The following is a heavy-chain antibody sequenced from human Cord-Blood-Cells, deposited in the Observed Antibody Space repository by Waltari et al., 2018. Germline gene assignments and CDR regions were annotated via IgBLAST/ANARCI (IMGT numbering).Heavy chain of an antibody. D-gene: IGHD3-22*01. Sequence: EMQLVESGGGLVQPGGSLSLSCAASGFNFSDHSMDWVAKDPGKGLEWVGCTRNKANSYTTEYAASVKGRFTISRDDSKNSLYLQMNSLKTEDTAVYYCARSYYDSSGYYYYFDYWGQGTLVTVSS. V-gene: IGHV3-72*01. CDR1: GFNFSDHS. J-gene: IGHJ4*02. CDR2: TRNKANSYTT. CDR3: ARSYYDSSGYYYYFDY.